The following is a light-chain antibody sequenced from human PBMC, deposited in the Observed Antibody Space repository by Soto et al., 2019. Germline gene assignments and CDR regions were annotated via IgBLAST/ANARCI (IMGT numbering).Light chain of an antibody. CDR2: GAS. CDR1: QSVSSSY. Sequence: EIVLTQSPGTLSLSPGERATXXXXXSQSVSSSYLAWYQQKPGQAPRLLIYGASSRATGIPDRFSGSGSGTDFTLTISRLEPEDFAVYYCQQYGSSPLTFGGGTKVDIK. V-gene: IGKV3-20*01. CDR3: QQYGSSPLT. J-gene: IGKJ4*01.